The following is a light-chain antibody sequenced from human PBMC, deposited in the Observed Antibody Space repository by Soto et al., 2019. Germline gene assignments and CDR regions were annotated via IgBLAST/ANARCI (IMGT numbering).Light chain of an antibody. CDR1: SGHSSYA. Sequence: QLVLTQSPSASASLGASVKLTCTLSSGHSSYAIAWHQQQPEKGPRYLMKLNSDGSHSKGDGIPDRFSGSSSEAERYLTISSLQSEDEADYYCQTWGTGILVFGTGTKVTVL. J-gene: IGLJ1*01. V-gene: IGLV4-69*01. CDR3: QTWGTGILV. CDR2: LNSDGSH.